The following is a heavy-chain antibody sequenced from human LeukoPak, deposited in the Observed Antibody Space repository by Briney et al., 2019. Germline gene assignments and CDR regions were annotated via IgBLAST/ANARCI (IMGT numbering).Heavy chain of an antibody. V-gene: IGHV1-24*01. Sequence: ASVKVSCKVSGYTLTELSMHWVRQAPGKGLEWMGGFDPEDGETIYAQKFQGRVTMTEDTSTDTAYMELSSLRSEDTAVYYCATDGQPGVWYDAFDIWGQGTMVIVSS. J-gene: IGHJ3*02. CDR2: FDPEDGET. D-gene: IGHD2-15*01. CDR3: ATDGQPGVWYDAFDI. CDR1: GYTLTELS.